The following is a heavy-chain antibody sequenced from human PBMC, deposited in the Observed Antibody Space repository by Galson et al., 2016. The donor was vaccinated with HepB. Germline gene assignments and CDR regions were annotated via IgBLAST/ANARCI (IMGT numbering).Heavy chain of an antibody. D-gene: IGHD3-3*01. CDR3: AKDEFLEGDYYYYGMDV. CDR2: IPYDGSKK. Sequence: SLRLSCAASGFTFSSYGMYWVRQAPGKGLEWVAVIPYDGSKKYYADSVKGRFTISRDNSKNTLYLQMSSLRAEDTAVYYCAKDEFLEGDYYYYGMDVWGQGTTVTVSS. V-gene: IGHV3-30*18. J-gene: IGHJ6*02. CDR1: GFTFSSYG.